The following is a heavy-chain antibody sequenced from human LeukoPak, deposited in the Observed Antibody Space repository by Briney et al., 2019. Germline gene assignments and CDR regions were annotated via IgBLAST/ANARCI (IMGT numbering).Heavy chain of an antibody. CDR3: ARGRGDQLLFPFFDY. V-gene: IGHV4-34*01. CDR1: GRSFSGYY. D-gene: IGHD2-2*01. Sequence: SETLSLTCAVYGRSFSGYYWSWIRQPPGKGLEWIGEINHSGSTNYNPSLKSRVTISVDTSKNQFSLKLSSVTAADTAVYYCARGRGDQLLFPFFDYWGQGTLVTVSS. CDR2: INHSGST. J-gene: IGHJ4*02.